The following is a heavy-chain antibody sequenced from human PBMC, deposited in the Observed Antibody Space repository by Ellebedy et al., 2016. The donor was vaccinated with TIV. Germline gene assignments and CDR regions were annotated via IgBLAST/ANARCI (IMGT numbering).Heavy chain of an antibody. Sequence: GESLKISCAASGFTFSSYWMHWVRQAPGKGLVWVSHINTDGSTTNYADSVKGRFTISRGNAKNTLYLQMNSLRAEDTAVYYCARDVKQQWLVGVDYWGQGTLVTVSS. CDR3: ARDVKQQWLVGVDY. J-gene: IGHJ4*02. D-gene: IGHD6-19*01. CDR2: INTDGSTT. CDR1: GFTFSSYW. V-gene: IGHV3-74*01.